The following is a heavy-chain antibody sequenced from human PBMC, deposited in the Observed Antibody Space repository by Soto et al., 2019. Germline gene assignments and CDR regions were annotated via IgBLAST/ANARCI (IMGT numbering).Heavy chain of an antibody. Sequence: LRLSCAASGFTFSNAWMSWVRQAPGKGLEWVGRIKSKTDGGTTDYAAPVKGRFTISRDDSKNTLYLQMNSLKTEDTAVYYCTTDFNNYDYYYYYMDVWGKGTTVTVSS. CDR2: IKSKTDGGTT. CDR1: GFTFSNAW. D-gene: IGHD4-4*01. CDR3: TTDFNNYDYYYYYMDV. V-gene: IGHV3-15*01. J-gene: IGHJ6*03.